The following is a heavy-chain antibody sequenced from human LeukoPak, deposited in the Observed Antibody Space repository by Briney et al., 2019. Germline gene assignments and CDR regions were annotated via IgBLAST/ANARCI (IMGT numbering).Heavy chain of an antibody. D-gene: IGHD4-23*01. CDR1: GFTFSSYW. CDR2: INQDGSEK. CDR3: ARDPYGGRDDGAFDI. Sequence: GGSLRLSCAASGFTFSSYWMSWVRQAPGKGLEWVANINQDGSEKYYVDSVKGRFTVARDNTKNSLYLQMNSLRDEDTAVYYCARDPYGGRDDGAFDIWGQGTMVTVSS. J-gene: IGHJ3*02. V-gene: IGHV3-7*01.